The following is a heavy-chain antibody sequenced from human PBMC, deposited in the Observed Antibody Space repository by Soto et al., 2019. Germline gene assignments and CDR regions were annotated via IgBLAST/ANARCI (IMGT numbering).Heavy chain of an antibody. D-gene: IGHD3-16*01. Sequence: KPSETLSLTCTVSGGSINTTTHYWGWIRQSPGKGLEWIGSIFYTGDPYYNPSLRSRVTISVDAPKNQFSLKLNSVTAADTAIYFCARRHGGKELNVYFDPWGQGTLVTVSS. CDR2: IFYTGDP. V-gene: IGHV4-39*01. CDR1: GGSINTTTHY. J-gene: IGHJ5*02. CDR3: ARRHGGKELNVYFDP.